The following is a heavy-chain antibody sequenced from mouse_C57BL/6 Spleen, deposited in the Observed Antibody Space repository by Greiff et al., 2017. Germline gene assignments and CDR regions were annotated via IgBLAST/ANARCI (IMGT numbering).Heavy chain of an antibody. V-gene: IGHV5-12*01. CDR3: ARNYYGSSWYFDV. Sequence: EVMLVESGGGLVQPGGSLKLSCAASGFTFSDYYMYWVRQTPEKRLEWVAYISNGGGSTYYPDTVKGRFTISRDNAKNTLYLQMSRLKSEDTAMYYCARNYYGSSWYFDVGGTGTTVTVSS. D-gene: IGHD1-1*01. CDR2: ISNGGGST. CDR1: GFTFSDYY. J-gene: IGHJ1*03.